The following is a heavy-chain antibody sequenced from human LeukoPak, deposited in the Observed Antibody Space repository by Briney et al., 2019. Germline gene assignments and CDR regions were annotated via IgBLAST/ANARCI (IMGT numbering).Heavy chain of an antibody. V-gene: IGHV3-23*01. D-gene: IGHD3-10*01. Sequence: GGSLRLSCAASGFTFSNYGMHWVRRAPGKGLEWISAISGSGGATHYADSVKGRFTISRDNSKSTLYLQMNSLGAEDTAVYHCAIWLGALPPNYYYNGMDVWGQGTTVTVSS. CDR1: GFTFSNYG. CDR3: AIWLGALPPNYYYNGMDV. J-gene: IGHJ6*02. CDR2: ISGSGGAT.